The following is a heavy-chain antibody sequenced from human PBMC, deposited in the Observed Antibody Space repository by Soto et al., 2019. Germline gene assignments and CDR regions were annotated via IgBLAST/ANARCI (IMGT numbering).Heavy chain of an antibody. CDR2: IYHTGST. CDR3: ARGFPPSSDDY. V-gene: IGHV4-4*02. CDR1: GGSVSSNHW. Sequence: QVQLQESGPGLVKPSGTLSLTCAVSGGSVSSNHWWRWVRQPPGKGLEWIGQIYHTGSTSYNPSLKSRVSTSIDMSKNQFSLRLNSVTAADTAVYYCARGFPPSSDDYWGQGTLVTVSS. J-gene: IGHJ4*02.